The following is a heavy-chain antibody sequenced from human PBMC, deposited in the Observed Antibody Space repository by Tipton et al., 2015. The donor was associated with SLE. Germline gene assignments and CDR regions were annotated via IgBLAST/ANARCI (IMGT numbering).Heavy chain of an antibody. J-gene: IGHJ4*02. CDR3: ARVPRTFYYDYSGHFDY. V-gene: IGHV4-31*11. CDR2: IYYTMSA. D-gene: IGHD3-22*01. Sequence: TLSLTCVVSGYSISSGYYWSWIRQHPGKGLEWIGYIYYTMSAYYNPSLKSRVIISLDTSKNHFSLKLSSVTAADTAVYYCARVPRTFYYDYSGHFDYWGPGTLVTVSS. CDR1: GYSISSGYY.